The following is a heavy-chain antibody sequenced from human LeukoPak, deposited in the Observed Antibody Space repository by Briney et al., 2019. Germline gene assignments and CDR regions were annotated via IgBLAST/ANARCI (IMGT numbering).Heavy chain of an antibody. CDR2: IYYSGTT. V-gene: IGHV4-59*12. CDR3: ARAFENFGEFAGWYFDY. Sequence: SETLSLTCTVSGGSISGYYWSWIRQPPGKGLEWIAFIYYSGTTNYNPSLKSRVTISLDTSKNQFSLNLTSVTAADTAVYYCARAFENFGEFAGWYFDYWGQGTLVTVSS. J-gene: IGHJ4*02. D-gene: IGHD3-10*01. CDR1: GGSISGYY.